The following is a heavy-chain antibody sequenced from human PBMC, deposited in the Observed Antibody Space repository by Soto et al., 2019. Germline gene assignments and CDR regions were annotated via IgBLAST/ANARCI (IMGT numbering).Heavy chain of an antibody. CDR3: ARCDSSGFQYYYYYGMDV. Sequence: GGSLRLSCAAAGGTFVSYARHWVRQAPGKGLDWVAVISYDGSNKYYAASVKGRFPISRDNSKNTLYLQMNSLRAEDTAVYYFARCDSSGFQYYYYYGMDVWGQRTTVTVSS. CDR1: GGTFVSYA. D-gene: IGHD3-22*01. J-gene: IGHJ6*02. CDR2: ISYDGSNK. V-gene: IGHV3-30-3*01.